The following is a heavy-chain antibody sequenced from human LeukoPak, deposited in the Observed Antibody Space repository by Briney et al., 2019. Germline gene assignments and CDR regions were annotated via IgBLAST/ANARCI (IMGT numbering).Heavy chain of an antibody. CDR1: GFTFSSYA. CDR2: ISGSGGST. CDR3: AKSRTYCSSTSCYPYYYGMDV. Sequence: GGSLRLSCAASGFTFSSYAMSWVRQAPGKGLEWVSAISGSGGSTYYADSVKGRFTISRDNSKNTLYPQMNSLRAEDTAVYYCAKSRTYCSSTSCYPYYYGMDVWGQGTTVTVSS. V-gene: IGHV3-23*01. D-gene: IGHD2-2*01. J-gene: IGHJ6*02.